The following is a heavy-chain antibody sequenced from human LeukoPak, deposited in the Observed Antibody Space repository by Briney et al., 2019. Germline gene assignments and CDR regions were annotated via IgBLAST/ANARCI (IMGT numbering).Heavy chain of an antibody. CDR1: GYTFSGYY. D-gene: IGHD6-13*01. J-gene: IGHJ4*02. CDR2: INPNSGGT. V-gene: IGHV1-2*02. CDR3: ARDREAVGVSEY. Sequence: ASVKVSCKASGYTFSGYYMNWVRQAPGQGLEWMGWINPNSGGTNYAQKFQGRVTMTRDTSISTVYMELSRLTSDDTAVYYCARDREAVGVSEYWGQGTLVTVSA.